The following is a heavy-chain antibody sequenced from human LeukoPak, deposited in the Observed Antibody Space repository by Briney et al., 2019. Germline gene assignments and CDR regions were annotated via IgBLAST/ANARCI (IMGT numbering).Heavy chain of an antibody. J-gene: IGHJ4*02. CDR1: GFTFSTYG. V-gene: IGHV3-23*01. CDR2: ISGSGGST. D-gene: IGHD6-13*01. Sequence: GGSLRLSCAASGFTFSTYGMTWVRQALGKGLEWVSAISGSGGSTYYADSVKGRFTISRDNSKNTLYLQMNSLRAEDTALYYCAKTGGIAAAHWGQGTLVTVSS. CDR3: AKTGGIAAAH.